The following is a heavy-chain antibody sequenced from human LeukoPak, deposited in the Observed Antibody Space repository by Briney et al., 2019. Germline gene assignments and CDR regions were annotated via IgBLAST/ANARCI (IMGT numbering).Heavy chain of an antibody. Sequence: GGSLRLSCAASGFTFSSYAMSWVRQAPGKGLEWVSAISGSGGSTYYADSVEGRFTISRDNSKNTLYLQMNSLRAEDTAVYYCAKGVRITIFGVANDAFDIWGQGTMVTVSS. CDR1: GFTFSSYA. D-gene: IGHD3-3*01. CDR2: ISGSGGST. J-gene: IGHJ3*02. V-gene: IGHV3-23*01. CDR3: AKGVRITIFGVANDAFDI.